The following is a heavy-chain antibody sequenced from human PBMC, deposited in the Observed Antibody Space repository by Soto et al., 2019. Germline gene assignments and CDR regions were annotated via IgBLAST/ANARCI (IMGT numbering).Heavy chain of an antibody. J-gene: IGHJ6*02. Sequence: QITLKESGPTLVKPTQTLTLTCTFSGFSLSTSGVGVGWIRQPPGKALEWLALIYWDDDERYSPSLRSRVTITKDTTRNQLVLTITNRDPEDTAIYYCAHGNQLSPCGAAGEDSMGVGGQGTPVTVS. CDR1: GFSLSTSGVG. CDR2: IYWDDDE. CDR3: AHGNQLSPCGAAGEDSMGV. D-gene: IGHD2-21*01. V-gene: IGHV2-5*02.